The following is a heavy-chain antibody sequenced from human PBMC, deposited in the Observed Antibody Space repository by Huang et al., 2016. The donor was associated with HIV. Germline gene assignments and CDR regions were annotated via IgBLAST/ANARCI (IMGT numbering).Heavy chain of an antibody. V-gene: IGHV5-51*03. CDR1: GYTFTNSW. CDR2: MYPGDSDL. CDR3: ARGATLTGNTNFFDV. J-gene: IGHJ3*01. Sequence: EVQLVQSGAEVKKPGESLKISCKGSGYTFTNSWIGWVRQMPGKGLEWMGLMYPGDSDLRYSPSFQGQVTLSADKSISTAYLLWSTLEASDTAMYYCARGATLTGNTNFFDVWGQGTMVSVSS. D-gene: IGHD3-9*01.